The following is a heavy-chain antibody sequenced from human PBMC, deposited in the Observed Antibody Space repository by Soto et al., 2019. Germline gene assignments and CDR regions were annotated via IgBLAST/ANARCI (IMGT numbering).Heavy chain of an antibody. CDR3: ARDPRRIAAAGDYFDY. V-gene: IGHV3-30-3*01. CDR1: GFTFTNYG. J-gene: IGHJ4*02. CDR2: LSNDGTKK. D-gene: IGHD6-13*01. Sequence: GSLRLSCAASGFTFTNYGMHWVRRAPGKGLEWVAVLSNDGTKKYYADSVKGRFTISRDNSKNTLSLQMSSLRDEDTAVYYCARDPRRIAAAGDYFDYWGQGTLVTVSS.